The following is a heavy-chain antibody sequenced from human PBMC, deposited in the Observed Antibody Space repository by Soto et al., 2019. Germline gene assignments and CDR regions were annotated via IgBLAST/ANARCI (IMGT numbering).Heavy chain of an antibody. Sequence: GASVKVSCKASGYTFTGYYMHWVRQAPGQGLEWMGWINPNSGGTNYAQKFQGRVTMTRDTSISTAYMELSRLRSDDTAVYYCARDEWVVVARKYFDLWGRGTLVTVSS. CDR2: INPNSGGT. CDR3: ARDEWVVVARKYFDL. J-gene: IGHJ2*01. V-gene: IGHV1-2*02. CDR1: GYTFTGYY. D-gene: IGHD2-15*01.